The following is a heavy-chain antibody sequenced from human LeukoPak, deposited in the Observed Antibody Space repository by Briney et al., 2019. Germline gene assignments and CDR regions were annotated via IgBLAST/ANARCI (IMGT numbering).Heavy chain of an antibody. Sequence: GGSLRLSCAASGFTFSSYAMSWIRQAPGKGLEWVSYISSSGSTIYYADSVKGRFTISRDNAKNSLYLQMNSLRAEDTAVYYCARRGGYDSSGYYPCFDYWGQGTLVTVSS. D-gene: IGHD3-22*01. CDR3: ARRGGYDSSGYYPCFDY. CDR1: GFTFSSYA. J-gene: IGHJ4*02. V-gene: IGHV3-11*04. CDR2: ISSSGSTI.